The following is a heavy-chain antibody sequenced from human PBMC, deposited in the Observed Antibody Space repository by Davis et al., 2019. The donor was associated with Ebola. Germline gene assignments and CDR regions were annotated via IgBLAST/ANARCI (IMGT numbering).Heavy chain of an antibody. J-gene: IGHJ5*01. CDR2: IYPGDSDT. CDR3: VRLPFTFGLLDS. CDR1: GYSFSNYW. D-gene: IGHD3-16*01. Sequence: KVSCKGSGYSFSNYWIGWVRQMPGKGLEWMGIIYPGDSDTRYSPSFQGQVTISSDKSINTAYLQWSGLKASDTAKYYCVRLPFTFGLLDSWGQGSLVIVSS. V-gene: IGHV5-51*01.